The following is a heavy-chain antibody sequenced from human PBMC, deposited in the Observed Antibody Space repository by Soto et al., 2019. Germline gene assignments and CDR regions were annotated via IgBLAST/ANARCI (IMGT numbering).Heavy chain of an antibody. V-gene: IGHV1-69*01. CDR1: GGTFSSYA. CDR2: IIPIFGTA. D-gene: IGHD6-19*01. Sequence: QVQLVQSGAEVKKPGSSVKVSCKASGGTFSSYAISWVRQAPGQGLEWMGGIIPIFGTANYAQKFQGRVTMTADESTSTAYMALSSLSAEDTAVYYCARGIAVAGEGYYYGMDVWGQGTTVTVSS. J-gene: IGHJ6*02. CDR3: ARGIAVAGEGYYYGMDV.